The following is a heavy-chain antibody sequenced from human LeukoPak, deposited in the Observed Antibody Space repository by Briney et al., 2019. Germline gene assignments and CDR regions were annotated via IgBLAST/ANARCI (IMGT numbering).Heavy chain of an antibody. CDR1: GFTVSSNY. J-gene: IGHJ4*02. Sequence: GGSLRLSCAASGFTVSSNYLSWVRQAPGKGLEWVAVIYSGGSTYYADSVKGRFTMSRDNSKYQLYLQMNSLRAEDTAVYYCAKDSYDSSGVGSLWGQGTRVTVSS. CDR2: IYSGGST. CDR3: AKDSYDSSGVGSL. D-gene: IGHD3-22*01. V-gene: IGHV3-66*02.